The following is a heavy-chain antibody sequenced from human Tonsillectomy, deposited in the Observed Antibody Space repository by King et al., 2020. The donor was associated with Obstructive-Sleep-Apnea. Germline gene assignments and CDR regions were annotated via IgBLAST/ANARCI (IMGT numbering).Heavy chain of an antibody. CDR2: ISYDGSNK. D-gene: IGHD3-22*01. CDR1: GFTFSSYG. J-gene: IGHJ4*02. Sequence: VQLVESGGGVVQPGRSLRLSCAASGFTFSSYGMHWVRQAPGKGLEWVAGISYDGSNKYYADSVKGRFTISRDNSKNTLYLQMTSQRAEDTAVYYCAKREYYDSSGYYYAGNFDYWGQGTLVTVSS. V-gene: IGHV3-30*18. CDR3: AKREYYDSSGYYYAGNFDY.